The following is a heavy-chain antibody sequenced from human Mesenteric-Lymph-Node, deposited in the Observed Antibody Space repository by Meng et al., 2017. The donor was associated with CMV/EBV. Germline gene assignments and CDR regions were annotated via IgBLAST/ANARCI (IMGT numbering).Heavy chain of an antibody. CDR1: GFSFSTYA. Sequence: GESLKISCAASGFSFSTYAMTWVRQAPGKGLEWVSAINYSGGSIYYADSVKGRFTMSRDNPKNTLYLQMNSLRAEDTALYYCAKLDGRSIMVRGVINDAFDKWGQGTMVTRLL. J-gene: IGHJ3*02. CDR3: AKLDGRSIMVRGVINDAFDK. CDR2: INYSGGSI. D-gene: IGHD3-10*01. V-gene: IGHV3-23*01.